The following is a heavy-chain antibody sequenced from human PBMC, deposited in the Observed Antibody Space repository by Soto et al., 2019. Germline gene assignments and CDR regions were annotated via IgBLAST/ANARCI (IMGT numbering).Heavy chain of an antibody. CDR2: ISAYNGNT. D-gene: IGHD4-17*01. CDR3: ATVNPYYYFDL. CDR1: GYTDNTYG. Sequence: QVQLVQSGTEVKKPGASVKVSCKASGYTDNTYGITWVRQAPGQGLEWMGWISAYNGNTNYAQKFQGRVTMTADTSTSTGYMELRSLTSDVTAVYYCATVNPYYYFDLWGRGTLVTVSS. V-gene: IGHV1-18*01. J-gene: IGHJ2*01.